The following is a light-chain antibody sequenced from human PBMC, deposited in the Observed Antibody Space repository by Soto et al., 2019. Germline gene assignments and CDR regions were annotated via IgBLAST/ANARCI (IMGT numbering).Light chain of an antibody. V-gene: IGKV1-6*01. CDR3: LQDYSYPLT. CDR2: AAS. Sequence: IQMTQAPPSLSASVGDRVTITCRASQDIRKDLGWYQQQPGKAPKLLIFAASGLQSGVPSRFSGSGSGTDFTLTISSLQPEDFATYYCLQDYSYPLTFGGGTKV. J-gene: IGKJ4*01. CDR1: QDIRKD.